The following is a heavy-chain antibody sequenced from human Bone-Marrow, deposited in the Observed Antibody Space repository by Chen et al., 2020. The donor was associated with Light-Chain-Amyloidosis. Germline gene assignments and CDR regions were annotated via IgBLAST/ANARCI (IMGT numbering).Heavy chain of an antibody. D-gene: IGHD6-19*01. Sequence: QVQLVESGGGVVQPGGSLRLSCAASGFTFSSYGLHWVRQAPGKGLEWVAFIRHDGSNKYYADSVKGRFTISRDNSKNTLYLQMNSLRAEDTAVYYCAKDVDRRLGYYYYMDVWGKGTTVTVSS. CDR1: GFTFSSYG. CDR3: AKDVDRRLGYYYYMDV. V-gene: IGHV3-30*02. J-gene: IGHJ6*03. CDR2: IRHDGSNK.